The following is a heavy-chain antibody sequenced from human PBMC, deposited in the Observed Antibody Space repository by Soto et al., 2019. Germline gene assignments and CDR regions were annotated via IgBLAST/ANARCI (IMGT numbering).Heavy chain of an antibody. CDR3: ATDGSGRQYYYYYYGMDV. V-gene: IGHV4-34*01. Sequence: SETLSLTCAVYGGSFSGYYWSWIRQPPGKGLEWIGEINHSGSTNYNPSPKSRVTISVDTSKNQFSLKLSSVTAADTAVYYCATDGSGRQYYYYYYGMDVWGQGTTVTVSS. D-gene: IGHD3-10*01. CDR2: INHSGST. CDR1: GGSFSGYY. J-gene: IGHJ6*02.